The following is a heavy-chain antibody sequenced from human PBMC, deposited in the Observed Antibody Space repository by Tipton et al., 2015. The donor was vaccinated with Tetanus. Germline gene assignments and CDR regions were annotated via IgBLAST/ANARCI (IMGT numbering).Heavy chain of an antibody. D-gene: IGHD4-17*01. CDR2: VFRSGSA. J-gene: IGHJ4*02. CDR3: ARVLPVNRAG. CDR1: GASLRSGDYN. Sequence: TLSLTCSVSGASLRSGDYNWSWIRQPPGKGLEWIGYVFRSGSADYNPSLKSRVNISLDRSENQFSVRLTSVTAADTAVYYCARVLPVNRAGWGQGTLITVSS. V-gene: IGHV4-30-2*01.